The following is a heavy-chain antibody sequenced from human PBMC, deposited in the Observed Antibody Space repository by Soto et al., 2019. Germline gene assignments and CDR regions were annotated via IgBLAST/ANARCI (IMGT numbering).Heavy chain of an antibody. J-gene: IGHJ4*02. CDR2: ISGSGGST. CDR3: AKTRGLGYCSSTSCLPNVSWLDY. D-gene: IGHD2-2*01. Sequence: GGSLRLSCAASGFTFSSYAMSWVRQAPGKGLEWVSAISGSGGSTYYADSVKGRFTISRDNSKNTLYLQMNSLRAEDTAVYYCAKTRGLGYCSSTSCLPNVSWLDYWGQGTLVTVSS. CDR1: GFTFSSYA. V-gene: IGHV3-23*01.